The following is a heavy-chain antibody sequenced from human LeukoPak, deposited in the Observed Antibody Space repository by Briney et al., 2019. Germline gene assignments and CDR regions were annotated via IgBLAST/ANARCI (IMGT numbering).Heavy chain of an antibody. Sequence: GRSLRLSCAASGFTFDDYAMHWVRQAPGKGLEWVSGISWNSGSIGYADSVKGRFTISRDNAKNSLYLQMNSLRAEDTALYYCAKALGRYCDSSGYYLSDAFDIWGQGTMVTVSS. CDR1: GFTFDDYA. D-gene: IGHD3-22*01. CDR2: ISWNSGSI. V-gene: IGHV3-9*01. CDR3: AKALGRYCDSSGYYLSDAFDI. J-gene: IGHJ3*02.